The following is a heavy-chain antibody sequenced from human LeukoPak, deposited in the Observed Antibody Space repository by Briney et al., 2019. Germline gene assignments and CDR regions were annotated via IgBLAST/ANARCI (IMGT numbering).Heavy chain of an antibody. D-gene: IGHD3-16*02. J-gene: IGHJ6*02. CDR2: IIPILGIA. CDR1: GGTFSSYA. V-gene: IGHV1-69*04. CDR3: ARDYGSGSYRRSNYYGMDV. Sequence: SVKVSCKASGGTFSSYAISWVRQAPGQGLAWMGRIIPILGIANYAQKFQGRVTITADKSTSTAYMELSSLRSEDTAVYYCARDYGSGSYRRSNYYGMDVWGQGTTVTVSS.